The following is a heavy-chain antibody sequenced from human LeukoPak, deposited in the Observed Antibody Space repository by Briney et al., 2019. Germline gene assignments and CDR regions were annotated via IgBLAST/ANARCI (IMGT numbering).Heavy chain of an antibody. CDR3: ARCKHGHYYMDV. Sequence: GGTLRLSRAASGFTFSSYGMHWVRQAPGKGLEWVAVIWYDGSNKYYADSVKGRFTISRDNSKNTLYLQMNSLRAEDTAVYYCARCKHGHYYMDVWGKGTTVTVSS. J-gene: IGHJ6*03. CDR2: IWYDGSNK. CDR1: GFTFSSYG. D-gene: IGHD2/OR15-2a*01. V-gene: IGHV3-33*01.